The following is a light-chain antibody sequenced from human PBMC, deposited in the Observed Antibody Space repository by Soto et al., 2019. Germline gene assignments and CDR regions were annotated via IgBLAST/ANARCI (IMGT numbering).Light chain of an antibody. V-gene: IGKV1-5*03. CDR2: KAS. J-gene: IGKJ1*01. CDR3: HSKT. Sequence: DIQMTQSPSTLSASVGDRVTITCRASLSISSWLAWYQXKPGXAPKLLIYKASSLESGVPSRFSGSGSGTEFTLTISSLQPDDFATYYCHSKTFGQGTKVDIK. CDR1: LSISSW.